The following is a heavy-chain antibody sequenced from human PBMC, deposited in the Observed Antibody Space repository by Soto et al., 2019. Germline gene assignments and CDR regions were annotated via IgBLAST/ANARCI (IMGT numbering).Heavy chain of an antibody. CDR3: ARGGGSDSFDY. D-gene: IGHD1-26*01. CDR1: GASITFGGYS. CDR2: INHLETT. J-gene: IGHJ4*02. V-gene: IGHV4-30-2*01. Sequence: TSETLSISCAVSGASITFGGYSWSWIRQTPGKGLEWIGYINHLETTFYNPSFESRLTLSIDRAKNQFSLKLHSMSAADRAVYFCARGGGSDSFDYWGQGILVTVSS.